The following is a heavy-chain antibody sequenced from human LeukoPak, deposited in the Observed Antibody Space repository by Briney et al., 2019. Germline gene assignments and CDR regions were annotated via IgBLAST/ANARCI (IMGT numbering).Heavy chain of an antibody. CDR3: ARGRGDIDFDY. CDR2: TYFRSKWYN. J-gene: IGHJ4*02. V-gene: IGHV6-1*01. CDR1: GDSVSINRAT. Sequence: SQTLSLTCAISGDSVSINRATWTWIRQSPSRGLEWLGRTYFRSKWYNDYAVSVKSRITINPDTSKNQFSLQLNSVTPEDTAVYYCARGRGDIDFDYWGQGTLVTVSS.